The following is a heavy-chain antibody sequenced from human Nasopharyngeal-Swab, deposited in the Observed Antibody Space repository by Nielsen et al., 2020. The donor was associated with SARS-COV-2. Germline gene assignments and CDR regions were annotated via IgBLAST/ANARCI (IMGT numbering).Heavy chain of an antibody. CDR3: ARATGYSSSQGDY. J-gene: IGHJ4*02. D-gene: IGHD6-13*01. CDR1: GFTFSSYS. Sequence: GGPLRLSCAASGFTFSSYSMNWVRQAPGKGLEWVSSISSSSSYIYYADSVKGRFTISRDNAKNSLYLQMNSLRAEDTAVYYCARATGYSSSQGDYWGQGTLVTVSS. CDR2: ISSSSSYI. V-gene: IGHV3-21*01.